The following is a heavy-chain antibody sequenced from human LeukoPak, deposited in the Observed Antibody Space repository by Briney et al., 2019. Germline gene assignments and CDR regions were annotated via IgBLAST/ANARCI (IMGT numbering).Heavy chain of an antibody. CDR1: GFTVSSNY. CDR3: ARRRLYDFWSGYPGYYYYYYYMDV. J-gene: IGHJ6*03. D-gene: IGHD3-3*01. Sequence: TGGSLRLSCAASGFTVSSNYMSWVRQAPGKRLEWVSVIYSGGSTYYADSVKGRFTISRDNSKNTLYLQMNSLRAEDTAVYYCARRRLYDFWSGYPGYYYYYYYMDVWGKGTTVTVSS. V-gene: IGHV3-66*02. CDR2: IYSGGST.